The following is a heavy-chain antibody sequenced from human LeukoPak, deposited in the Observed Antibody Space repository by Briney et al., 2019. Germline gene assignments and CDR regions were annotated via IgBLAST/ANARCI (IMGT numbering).Heavy chain of an antibody. Sequence: SETLSLTCTVSGDSISSYYWSWIRQPPGKGLEWIGYIYYSGGTDYNPSLKSRVTISVDTAKNQFSLKLRSVTAADTAVYYCARHVTISGPYDASDIWGQGTMVTVSP. CDR1: GDSISSYY. D-gene: IGHD5-24*01. V-gene: IGHV4-59*08. CDR2: IYYSGGT. CDR3: ARHVTISGPYDASDI. J-gene: IGHJ3*02.